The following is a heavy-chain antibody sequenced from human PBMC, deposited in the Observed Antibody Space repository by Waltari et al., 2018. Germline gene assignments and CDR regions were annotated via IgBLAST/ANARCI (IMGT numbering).Heavy chain of an antibody. D-gene: IGHD1-1*01. Sequence: QVQLVQSGAEVKKPGASVKVSCKASGYTFTSYDINWVRQATGQGLEWMGWMNPNSGNTGYAQKFQGRVTMTRNTSISTAYMELSSLRSEDTAVYYCARVSRRTYRSPVPGRHYYYGMDVWGQGTTVTVSS. CDR2: MNPNSGNT. J-gene: IGHJ6*02. CDR1: GYTFTSYD. V-gene: IGHV1-8*01. CDR3: ARVSRRTYRSPVPGRHYYYGMDV.